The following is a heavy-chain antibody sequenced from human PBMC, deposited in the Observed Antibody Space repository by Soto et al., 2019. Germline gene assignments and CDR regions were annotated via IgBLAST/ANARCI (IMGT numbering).Heavy chain of an antibody. CDR3: AIEDIVVVVAAQPFDP. V-gene: IGHV1-2*02. Sequence: GASVKVSCKASGYTLTGYYMHWVRQAPGQGLEWMGWINPNSGGTNYAQKFQGRVTMTRDTSISTAYMELSRLRSDDTAVYYCAIEDIVVVVAAQPFDPWGQGTLVTVSS. J-gene: IGHJ5*02. CDR2: INPNSGGT. D-gene: IGHD2-15*01. CDR1: GYTLTGYY.